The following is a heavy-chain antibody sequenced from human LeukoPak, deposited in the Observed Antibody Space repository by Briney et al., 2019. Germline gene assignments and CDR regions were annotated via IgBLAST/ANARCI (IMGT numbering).Heavy chain of an antibody. J-gene: IGHJ6*03. D-gene: IGHD4-17*01. Sequence: PGGSLRLSCTASGFTFGDYAMSWVRQAPGKGLEWVGFIRSKAYGGTTEYAASVKGRFTISRDDSKSIAYLQMNSLKTEDTAVYYCTRGGPQDYGDYVPYYYYYMDVWGKGTTVTVSS. CDR3: TRGGPQDYGDYVPYYYYYMDV. V-gene: IGHV3-49*04. CDR1: GFTFGDYA. CDR2: IRSKAYGGTT.